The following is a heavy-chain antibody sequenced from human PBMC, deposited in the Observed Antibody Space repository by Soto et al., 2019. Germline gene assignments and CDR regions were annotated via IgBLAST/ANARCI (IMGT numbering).Heavy chain of an antibody. CDR3: ARGIGTTFDFDY. CDR2: INHSGST. Sequence: PSETLSLTCAVYGGSFSGYYWSWIRQPPGKGLEWIGEINHSGSTNYNPSLKSRVTISVDTSKNQFSLKLSSVTAADTAVYYCARGIGTTFDFDYWGKGTLVPVSS. V-gene: IGHV4-34*01. J-gene: IGHJ4*02. CDR1: GGSFSGYY. D-gene: IGHD1-1*01.